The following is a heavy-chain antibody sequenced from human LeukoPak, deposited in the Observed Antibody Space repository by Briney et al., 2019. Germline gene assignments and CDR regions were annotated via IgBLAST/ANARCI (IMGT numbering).Heavy chain of an antibody. Sequence: KTSETLSLTCTVSGGSISSYYWSWIRQPPGKGLEWIGYIYYSGSTNYNPSLKSRVTISVDTSKNQFSLKLSSVTAADTAVYYCARHGSLLYGLDYWGQGTLVTVSS. CDR2: IYYSGST. V-gene: IGHV4-59*08. CDR1: GGSISSYY. J-gene: IGHJ4*02. CDR3: ARHGSLLYGLDY. D-gene: IGHD4-17*01.